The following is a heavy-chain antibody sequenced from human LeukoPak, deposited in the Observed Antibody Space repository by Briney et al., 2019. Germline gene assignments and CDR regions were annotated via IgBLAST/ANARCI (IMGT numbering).Heavy chain of an antibody. V-gene: IGHV3-74*01. CDR1: GFTFSSYW. Sequence: GGSLRLSCAASGFTFSSYWMHWVRHGPGKGLVWVSRIYSDGSRTTYADSVKGRFTISGDNAKNTLYLQMNSLRAEDTAVYYCARSGRGGAFDIWGHGTMVTVSS. CDR2: IYSDGSRT. CDR3: ARSGRGGAFDI. D-gene: IGHD1-26*01. J-gene: IGHJ3*02.